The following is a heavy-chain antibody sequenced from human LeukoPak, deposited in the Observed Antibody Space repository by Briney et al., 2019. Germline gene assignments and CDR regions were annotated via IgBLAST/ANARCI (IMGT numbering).Heavy chain of an antibody. Sequence: GGSLRLSCAGSGFTFSSYAMNWVRQAPGKGLEWVSAISGSGGSTYYADSVKGRFTISRDNSKNTLYLQMNSLRAEDTAVYYCAKDPGYYDSSGYYSYWGQGTLVTVSS. CDR2: ISGSGGST. V-gene: IGHV3-23*01. D-gene: IGHD3-22*01. J-gene: IGHJ4*02. CDR3: AKDPGYYDSSGYYSY. CDR1: GFTFSSYA.